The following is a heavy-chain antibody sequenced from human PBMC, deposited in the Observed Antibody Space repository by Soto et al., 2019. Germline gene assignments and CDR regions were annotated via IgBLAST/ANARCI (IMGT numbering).Heavy chain of an antibody. Sequence: SETLSLTGTVCGGCISGYYWHWFRQPAGKRLEWIGRIHTGGGTDYSPSLRSRLDMSIDTSKNQLPLKVNYMTAADTAIYYCARISGGPICWGRGTLVTVSS. D-gene: IGHD2-15*01. CDR2: IHTGGGT. CDR1: GGCISGYY. CDR3: ARISGGPIC. J-gene: IGHJ4*02. V-gene: IGHV4-4*07.